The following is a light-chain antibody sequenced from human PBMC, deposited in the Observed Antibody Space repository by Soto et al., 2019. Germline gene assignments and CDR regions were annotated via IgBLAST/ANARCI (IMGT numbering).Light chain of an antibody. V-gene: IGKV3-20*01. CDR2: GAS. CDR1: QSISSSY. J-gene: IGKJ3*01. Sequence: EIVLTQSPGTLSLSPGERATLSCRASQSISSSYLAWYQQKPGQAPRLLVYGASSRATGIPDRFSGSGYGTDLTLTISRLEPEDFAVYYCQQYGSSRFTFGPGTKVDIK. CDR3: QQYGSSRFT.